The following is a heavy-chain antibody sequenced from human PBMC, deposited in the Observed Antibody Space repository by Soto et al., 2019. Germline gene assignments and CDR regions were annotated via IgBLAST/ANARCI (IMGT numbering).Heavy chain of an antibody. D-gene: IGHD3-22*01. CDR3: ARGEPIRGYYYDSSGYYAVAFDI. J-gene: IGHJ3*02. Sequence: GASVKVSCKASGGTFSSYAISWVRQAPGQGLEWMGGIIPIFGTANYAQKFQGRVTITADESTSTAYMELSSLRSEDTAVYYCARGEPIRGYYYDSSGYYAVAFDIWGQGTMVTVSS. V-gene: IGHV1-69*13. CDR1: GGTFSSYA. CDR2: IIPIFGTA.